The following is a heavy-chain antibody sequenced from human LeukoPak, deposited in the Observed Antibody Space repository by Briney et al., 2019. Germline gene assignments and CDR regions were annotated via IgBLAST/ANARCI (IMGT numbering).Heavy chain of an antibody. CDR2: ISGSGGST. CDR1: GFTFSSYW. D-gene: IGHD4-17*01. Sequence: GGSLGLSCAASGFTFSSYWMSWVRQAPGKGLEWVSGISGSGGSTYYADSVKGRFTISRDNSKNTLYVQLNSLRAEDTAVYYCAKKGYDYGDFLDYWGQGTLVTVSS. CDR3: AKKGYDYGDFLDY. J-gene: IGHJ4*02. V-gene: IGHV3-23*01.